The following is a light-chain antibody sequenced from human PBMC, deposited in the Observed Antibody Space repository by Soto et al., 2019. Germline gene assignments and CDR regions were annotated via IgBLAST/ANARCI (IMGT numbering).Light chain of an antibody. Sequence: QSALTQPASVSGSPGQSITISCTGTSSDVGSYNLVSWYQQHPGKAPKLMIYEVSKRPSGVSNRFSGSKSGNTASLTISGLQAEDEADYYCCSYAGSSTLIFGTGTQLTVL. V-gene: IGLV2-23*02. CDR1: SSDVGSYNL. CDR3: CSYAGSSTLI. J-gene: IGLJ1*01. CDR2: EVS.